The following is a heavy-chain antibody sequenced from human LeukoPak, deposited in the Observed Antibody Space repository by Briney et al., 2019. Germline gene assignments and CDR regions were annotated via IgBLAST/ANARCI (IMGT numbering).Heavy chain of an antibody. Sequence: GASVKVSCKVSGNTLTDLSIHWVRQAPEKGLDWMGGFDPEDAEVIYAEKFQDRVTMTEDPSTDTAYLELSSLRSEDTVVYYCAAEGQWSLVHYFNSWGQGTLVTVSS. CDR3: AAEGQWSLVHYFNS. D-gene: IGHD2-15*01. J-gene: IGHJ4*02. CDR2: FDPEDAEV. CDR1: GNTLTDLS. V-gene: IGHV1-24*01.